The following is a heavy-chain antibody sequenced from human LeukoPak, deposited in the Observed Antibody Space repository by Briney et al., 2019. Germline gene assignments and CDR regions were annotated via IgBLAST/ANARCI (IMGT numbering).Heavy chain of an antibody. Sequence: ASVKVSCKASGYTFTGNHMHWVRQAPGQGLEWMGWINPNSGGTNYAQKFQGRVIMTRDTSISTAYMELSRLGSDDTAVYYCARHFVGYCSSTSCSALYFDYWGQGTLVTVSS. CDR2: INPNSGGT. D-gene: IGHD2-2*01. CDR1: GYTFTGNH. J-gene: IGHJ4*02. CDR3: ARHFVGYCSSTSCSALYFDY. V-gene: IGHV1-2*02.